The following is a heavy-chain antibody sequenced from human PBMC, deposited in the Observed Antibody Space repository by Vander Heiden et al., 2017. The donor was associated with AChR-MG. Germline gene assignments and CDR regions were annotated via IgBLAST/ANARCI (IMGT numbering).Heavy chain of an antibody. V-gene: IGHV3-23*01. CDR3: AKTFFYGSGTLDFPLFGLDV. J-gene: IGHJ6*02. CDR2: ISSSGAAT. Sequence: EVQLLESGGGLVQPGESLRLSCAAPGFNTSDNFAIHWVRQAPGRGLEWVSLISSSGAATYYADSVKGRFTISRDNSKNTLSLHMNSLRADDTAVYYCAKTFFYGSGTLDFPLFGLDVWGQGTTVTVSS. D-gene: IGHD3-10*01. CDR1: GFNTSDNFA.